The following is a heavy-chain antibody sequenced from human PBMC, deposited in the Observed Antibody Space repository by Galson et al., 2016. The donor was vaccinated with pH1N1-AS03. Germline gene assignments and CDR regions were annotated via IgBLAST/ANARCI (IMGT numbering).Heavy chain of an antibody. CDR3: ARSTHVNEGLDF. D-gene: IGHD2-8*01. J-gene: IGHJ4*02. V-gene: IGHV2-5*02. CDR2: ISWDGET. CDR1: GFSLSTGGVH. Sequence: PALVKPTQTLTLTCSFSGFSLSTGGVHVAWIRQPPGKALEWLALISWDGETRYRPSLTSRLTITKDTSKNEVVLTMTNMDPVDTATYYCARSTHVNEGLDFWGQGILVTVSS.